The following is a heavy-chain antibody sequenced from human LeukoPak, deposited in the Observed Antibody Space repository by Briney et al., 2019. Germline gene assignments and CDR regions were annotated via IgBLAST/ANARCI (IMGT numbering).Heavy chain of an antibody. CDR2: IIPILGIA. V-gene: IGHV1-69*04. D-gene: IGHD1-20*01. J-gene: IGHJ5*02. CDR3: AGGEYNWNGFDP. Sequence: SVKVSCKASGGTSSSYAISWVRQAPGQGLEWMGRIIPILGIANYAQKFQGRVTITADKSTSTAYMELSSLRSEDTAIYYCAGGEYNWNGFDPWGQGTLVTVSS. CDR1: GGTSSSYA.